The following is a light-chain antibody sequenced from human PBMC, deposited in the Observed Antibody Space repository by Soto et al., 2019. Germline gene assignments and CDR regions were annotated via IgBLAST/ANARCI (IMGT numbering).Light chain of an antibody. Sequence: QSVLTQPASVSGSPGQSITISCTGTSSDIGGYNYVSWYQQHPGKAPKLMIYDVSNRPSGIPNRFSGSKSGNTASLTISGLQAEDEADYYCSSNRSHDTRVFGGGTKVTVL. J-gene: IGLJ2*01. CDR1: SSDIGGYNY. CDR3: SSNRSHDTRV. V-gene: IGLV2-14*03. CDR2: DVS.